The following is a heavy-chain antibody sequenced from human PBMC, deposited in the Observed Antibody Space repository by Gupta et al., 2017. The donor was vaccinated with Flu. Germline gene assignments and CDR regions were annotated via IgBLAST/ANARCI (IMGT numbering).Heavy chain of an antibody. D-gene: IGHD3-10*01. CDR1: GGSFSGYY. CDR2: INHSGST. CDR3: ARSHYGSGSYYNTY. J-gene: IGHJ4*02. Sequence: QVQLQQWGAGLLKPSETLSLTCAVYGGSFSGYYWSWIRQPPGKGLEWIGEINHSGSTNYNPSLKSRVTISVDTSKNQFSLKLSSVTAADTAVYYCARSHYGSGSYYNTYWGQGTLVTVSS. V-gene: IGHV4-34*01.